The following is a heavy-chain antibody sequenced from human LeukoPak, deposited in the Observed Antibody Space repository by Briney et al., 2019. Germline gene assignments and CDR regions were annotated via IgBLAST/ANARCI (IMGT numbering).Heavy chain of an antibody. Sequence: GESLRLYCAASGFKFRIYSMNWVRRAPGKGLEWVSYISDSGSPIYYADSVKGRFTISRDNARNSLYLQMNSLRDEDTAVYYCARHSGNSFDYWGQGTLVTVSS. D-gene: IGHD2-21*01. CDR1: GFKFRIYS. CDR2: ISDSGSPI. V-gene: IGHV3-48*02. J-gene: IGHJ4*02. CDR3: ARHSGNSFDY.